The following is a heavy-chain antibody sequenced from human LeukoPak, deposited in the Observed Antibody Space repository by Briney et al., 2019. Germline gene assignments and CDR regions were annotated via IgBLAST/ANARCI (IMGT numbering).Heavy chain of an antibody. D-gene: IGHD2-2*01. CDR2: IGTGGDT. J-gene: IGHJ4*02. CDR3: ASRSPALDY. CDR1: GFAFSSYV. Sequence: GGSLRLSCAASGFAFSSYVLHWVRRAPGKGPEWVSAIGTGGDTYYADSVKGRFTISRDNSKNTLYLQMNSLRAEDTAVYYCASRSPALDYWGQGTLVTVSS. V-gene: IGHV3-47*02.